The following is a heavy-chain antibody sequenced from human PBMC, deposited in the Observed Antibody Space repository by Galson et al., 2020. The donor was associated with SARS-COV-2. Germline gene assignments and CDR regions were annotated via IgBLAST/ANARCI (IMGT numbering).Heavy chain of an antibody. Sequence: GGSLRLSCAASGFTFNNFAMSWVRQPPGKGLDWVSSVTGSGSTTYYADSVRGRFTISKDSSNNTLYLQMNGLRAEDTAVYYCAIRDNTNSFDYWGQGTQVTVSS. CDR1: GFTFNNFA. D-gene: IGHD2-8*01. J-gene: IGHJ4*02. CDR3: AIRDNTNSFDY. CDR2: VTGSGSTT. V-gene: IGHV3-23*01.